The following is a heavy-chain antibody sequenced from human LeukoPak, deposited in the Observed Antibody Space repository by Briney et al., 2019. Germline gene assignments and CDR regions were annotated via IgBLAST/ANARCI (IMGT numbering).Heavy chain of an antibody. V-gene: IGHV4-59*12. J-gene: IGHJ4*02. CDR2: IYYSGST. CDR3: ARSPTKRVPEDY. D-gene: IGHD2-2*01. Sequence: SETLSLTCTVSGGSISSYYWSWIRQPPGKGLEWIGYIYYSGSTNYNPSLKSRVTISVDTSKNQFSLRLTSVTAADTAVYYCARSPTKRVPEDYWGQGTLVTVSS. CDR1: GGSISSYY.